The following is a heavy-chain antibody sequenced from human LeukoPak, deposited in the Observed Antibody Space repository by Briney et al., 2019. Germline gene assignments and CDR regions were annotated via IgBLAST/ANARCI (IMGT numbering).Heavy chain of an antibody. V-gene: IGHV4-38-2*02. D-gene: IGHD5-24*01. J-gene: IGHJ5*02. Sequence: SETLSLTCTVSGYSISSGYYWGWIRQPPGRGLEWIGSIYHSGSTYYNPSLKSRVTISVDTSKNQFSLKLSSVTAADTAVYYCARVEEMATTIGNWFDPWGQGTLVTVSS. CDR2: IYHSGST. CDR3: ARVEEMATTIGNWFDP. CDR1: GYSISSGYY.